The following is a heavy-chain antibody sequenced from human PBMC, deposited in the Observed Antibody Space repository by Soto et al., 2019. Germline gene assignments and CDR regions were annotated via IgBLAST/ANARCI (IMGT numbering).Heavy chain of an antibody. V-gene: IGHV1-69*01. Sequence: QVQLVQSGAEVKKPGSSVKVSCKASGGTFSSYAISWVRQAPGQGLEWMGGIIPIFGTANYAQKFQGRVTITADESTRTAYMELSSLRSEDTAVYYCARSTMVRGVIIAYWAYGMDVWGQGNTVTVSS. CDR2: IIPIFGTA. D-gene: IGHD3-10*01. CDR1: GGTFSSYA. J-gene: IGHJ6*02. CDR3: ARSTMVRGVIIAYWAYGMDV.